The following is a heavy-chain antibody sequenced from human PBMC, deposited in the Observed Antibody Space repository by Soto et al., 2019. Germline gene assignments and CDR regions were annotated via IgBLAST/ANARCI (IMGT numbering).Heavy chain of an antibody. CDR3: ASEGDVVQDAFDI. D-gene: IGHD2-15*01. CDR2: ISYDGSNT. CDR1: GFTFSNYA. V-gene: IGHV3-30-3*01. J-gene: IGHJ3*02. Sequence: QVQLVESGGGVVQPGRSLRLSCAASGFTFSNYAMHWVRQAPGKGLEWVTVISYDGSNTYHPDSVKGRFTISRDNSKNTLYLQMNILRAEDTAVYYCASEGDVVQDAFDIWGQGTMVTVSS.